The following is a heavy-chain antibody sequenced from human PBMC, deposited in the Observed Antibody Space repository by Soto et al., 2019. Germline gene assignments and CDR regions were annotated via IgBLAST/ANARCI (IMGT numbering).Heavy chain of an antibody. V-gene: IGHV1-69*13. Sequence: ASVKVSCKASGVTFSSYAISWVRQAPGQGLEWMGGIIPIFGTANYAQKFQGRVTITADESTSTAYMELSSLRSDDTAIYYCAREHDDWSGYSFDFWGQGTLVTVSS. D-gene: IGHD3-3*01. CDR1: GVTFSSYA. J-gene: IGHJ4*02. CDR3: AREHDDWSGYSFDF. CDR2: IIPIFGTA.